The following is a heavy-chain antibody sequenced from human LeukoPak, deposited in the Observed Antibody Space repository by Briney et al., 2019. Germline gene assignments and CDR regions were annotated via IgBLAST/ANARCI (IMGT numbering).Heavy chain of an antibody. D-gene: IGHD3-16*02. J-gene: IGHJ3*02. CDR2: VEQDGSQK. CDR1: GFSFNGYW. CDR3: ARDLYPDAFDI. V-gene: IGHV3-7*01. Sequence: GGSLRLSCAASGFSFNGYWMSWVRQAPGKSLEWVANVEQDGSQKYYVDSAKGRFTISRDNSKNTLYLQMNSLRAEDTAVYYCARDLYPDAFDIWGQGTMVTVSS.